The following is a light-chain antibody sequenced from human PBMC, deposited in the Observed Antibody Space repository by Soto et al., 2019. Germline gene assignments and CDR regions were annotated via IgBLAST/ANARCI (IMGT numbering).Light chain of an antibody. V-gene: IGKV3-15*01. CDR2: GAS. CDR3: QQYNNWPQT. Sequence: EIVMTQSPANLSVSPGERATLSCRASQSVSSNLAWYQQKPGQAPRLLIYGASTRATGIPARFSCSGSGTEFTLTISSLQSEDFAVYYCQQYNNWPQTFGQGTKVEIK. J-gene: IGKJ1*01. CDR1: QSVSSN.